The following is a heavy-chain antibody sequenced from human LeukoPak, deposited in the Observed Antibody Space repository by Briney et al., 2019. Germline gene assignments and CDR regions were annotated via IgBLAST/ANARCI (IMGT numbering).Heavy chain of an antibody. CDR2: ISSSGSTI. D-gene: IGHD6-19*01. CDR3: AREDKGGSGWYRAFFDY. V-gene: IGHV3-11*04. CDR1: GFTFSDYY. J-gene: IGHJ4*02. Sequence: PGGSLRLSCAASGFTFSDYYMSWIRQAPGKGLEWVSYISSSGSTIYYADSVKGRFTISRDNAKNSLYLQMNSLRAEATAVYYCAREDKGGSGWYRAFFDYWAEGTLVTVSS.